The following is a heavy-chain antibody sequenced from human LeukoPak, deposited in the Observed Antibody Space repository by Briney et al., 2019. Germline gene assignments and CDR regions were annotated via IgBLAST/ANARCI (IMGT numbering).Heavy chain of an antibody. CDR2: IYYSGST. CDR1: GGSISSSSYY. Sequence: PSETLSLTCTVSGGSISSSSYYWGWIRQPPGKGLEWIGSIYYSGSTYYNPSLKSRVTISVDTSKNQFSLKLSSVTAADTAVYYCARDYDSSGSYYVPNYNWFDPWGQGTLVTVSS. J-gene: IGHJ5*02. D-gene: IGHD3-22*01. V-gene: IGHV4-39*07. CDR3: ARDYDSSGSYYVPNYNWFDP.